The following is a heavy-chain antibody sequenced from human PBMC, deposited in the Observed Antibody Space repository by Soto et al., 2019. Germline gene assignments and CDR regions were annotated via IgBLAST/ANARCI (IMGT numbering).Heavy chain of an antibody. Sequence: GASVKVSCKASGYSFTNNDVTWVRQATGQGLEWMGCMNPGSGDTGYAQKFQGRVTMTRDISIATAYMELSSLRSDDTAIYYCARMATFGSLNWFDPWGQGTLVSLL. V-gene: IGHV1-8*01. J-gene: IGHJ5*02. CDR2: MNPGSGDT. CDR3: ARMATFGSLNWFDP. CDR1: GYSFTNND. D-gene: IGHD3-16*01.